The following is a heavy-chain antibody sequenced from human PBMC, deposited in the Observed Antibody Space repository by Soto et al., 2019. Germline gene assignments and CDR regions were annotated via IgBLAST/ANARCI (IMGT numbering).Heavy chain of an antibody. Sequence: QVQLVESGGGVVQPGRSLRLSCAASGFTFSSYCMHWVRQAPGKGLEWVAVISYDGSNKYYADSVKGRFTISRDNAKNTLYLQMNRRGAEDTAVYYCAKEVLVPTGWVSWGQGNLVTVSS. D-gene: IGHD2-21*01. J-gene: IGHJ4*02. CDR2: ISYDGSNK. CDR1: GFTFSSYC. V-gene: IGHV3-30*18. CDR3: AKEVLVPTGWVS.